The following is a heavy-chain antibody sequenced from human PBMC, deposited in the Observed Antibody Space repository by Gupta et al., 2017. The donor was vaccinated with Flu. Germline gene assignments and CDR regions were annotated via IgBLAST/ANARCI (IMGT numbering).Heavy chain of an antibody. J-gene: IGHJ5*02. CDR1: GFTFSVFD. CDR3: TRRYGGNSGSFDP. D-gene: IGHD2-21*02. V-gene: IGHV3-73*01. CDR2: IGSKANSYAK. Sequence: EAQLVESGGGLVQPGGSRKLSCAASGFTFSVFDIHWVRWASGKGLEWVGRIGSKANSYAKAYAASVKGRCTSYRDDSKNTAYLQMNSLKTEDTAVYYCTRRYGGNSGSFDPWGQGTLVTVSS.